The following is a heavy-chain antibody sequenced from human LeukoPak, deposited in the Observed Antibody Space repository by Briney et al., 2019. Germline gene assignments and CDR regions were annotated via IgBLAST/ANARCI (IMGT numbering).Heavy chain of an antibody. Sequence: SETLSLTCTVSGGSISSYYWSWIRQPPGKGLEWIGYIYYSGSTYYSPSLKSRVTISVETSKNQFSLKLSSVTAADTAVYYCARDAYYYDSSGTHRFDYWGQGTLVTVSS. CDR1: GGSISSYY. D-gene: IGHD3-22*01. CDR3: ARDAYYYDSSGTHRFDY. V-gene: IGHV4-59*12. CDR2: IYYSGST. J-gene: IGHJ4*02.